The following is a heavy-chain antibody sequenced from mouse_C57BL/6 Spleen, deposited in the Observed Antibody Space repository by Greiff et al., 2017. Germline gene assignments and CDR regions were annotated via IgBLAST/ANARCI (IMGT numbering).Heavy chain of an antibody. J-gene: IGHJ4*01. Sequence: QVQLQQPGAELVMPGASVKLSCKASGYTFTSYWMHWVKQRPGQGLEWIGEIDPSDSYTNYNQKFKGKSTLTVDKSSSTAYMQLSSLTSEDSAVYYGARQLRPRNYYAMDYWGQGTSVTVSS. CDR1: GYTFTSYW. D-gene: IGHD3-2*02. V-gene: IGHV1-69*01. CDR2: IDPSDSYT. CDR3: ARQLRPRNYYAMDY.